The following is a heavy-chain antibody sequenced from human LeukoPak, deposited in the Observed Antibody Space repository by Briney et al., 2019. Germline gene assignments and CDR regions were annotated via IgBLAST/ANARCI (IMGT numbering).Heavy chain of an antibody. CDR2: IYYSGST. Sequence: SETLSLSCTVSGGSISSYYWSWIRQPPGKGLEWIGYIYYSGSTNYNPSLKSRVTISVDTSKNQFSLKLSSVTAADTAAYYCARDLGKLDAFDIWGQGTMVTVSS. CDR1: GGSISSYY. CDR3: ARDLGKLDAFDI. J-gene: IGHJ3*02. D-gene: IGHD3-16*01. V-gene: IGHV4-59*01.